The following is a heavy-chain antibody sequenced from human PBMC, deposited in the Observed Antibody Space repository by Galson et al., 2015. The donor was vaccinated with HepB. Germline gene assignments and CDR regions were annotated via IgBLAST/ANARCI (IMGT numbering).Heavy chain of an antibody. Sequence: SVKVSCKASGYTFTSYAMNWVRQAPGQGLEWMGWINTNTGNPTYAQGFTGRFVFSLDTSVSTAYLQISSLKAEDTAVYYCARGFGSREAVLRYFDWLLLGPGSFDYWGQGTLVTVSS. J-gene: IGHJ4*02. V-gene: IGHV7-4-1*02. D-gene: IGHD3-9*01. CDR1: GYTFTSYA. CDR2: INTNTGNP. CDR3: ARGFGSREAVLRYFDWLLLGPGSFDY.